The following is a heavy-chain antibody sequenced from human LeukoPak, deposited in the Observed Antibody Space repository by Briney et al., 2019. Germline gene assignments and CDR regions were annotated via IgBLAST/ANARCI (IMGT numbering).Heavy chain of an antibody. D-gene: IGHD3-10*01. V-gene: IGHV4-30-4*08. J-gene: IGHJ3*02. CDR2: IYYSGST. CDR3: ARSGRFGELGAFDI. CDR1: GGSISSGDYY. Sequence: SETLSLTCTVSGGSISSGDYYWSWIRQPPGKGLEWIGYIYYSGSTYYNPSLKSRVTISVDTSKNQFSLKLSSVTAADTAVYYCARSGRFGELGAFDIWGQGTMVTVSS.